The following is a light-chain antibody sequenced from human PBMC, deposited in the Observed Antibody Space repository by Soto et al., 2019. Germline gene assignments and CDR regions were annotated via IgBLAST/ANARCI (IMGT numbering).Light chain of an antibody. CDR3: SSYAGSNNLGV. J-gene: IGLJ2*01. CDR2: EVS. CDR1: SSDVGGYNY. Sequence: QSALTQPPSASGSPGQSVTISCTGTSSDVGGYNYVSWYQQHPGKAPKLMIYEVSKRPSGVPDRFSVSKSGNTASLTVSGLQAEDEADYYCSSYAGSNNLGVFGGGTKLTVL. V-gene: IGLV2-8*01.